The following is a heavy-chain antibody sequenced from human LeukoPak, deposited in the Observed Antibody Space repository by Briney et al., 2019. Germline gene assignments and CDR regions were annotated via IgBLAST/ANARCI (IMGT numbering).Heavy chain of an antibody. V-gene: IGHV1-46*01. D-gene: IGHD3-22*01. Sequence: GASVKVSCKASGYTFTSYYMHWVRQAPGQGLEWMGIINPSGGSTSYAQKFQGRVTMTRDTSTSTVYMELSSLRSEDTAVYYCARAINPTTYYYDSSGPRADGMDVWGQGTTVTVSS. CDR2: INPSGGST. CDR3: ARAINPTTYYYDSSGPRADGMDV. CDR1: GYTFTSYY. J-gene: IGHJ6*02.